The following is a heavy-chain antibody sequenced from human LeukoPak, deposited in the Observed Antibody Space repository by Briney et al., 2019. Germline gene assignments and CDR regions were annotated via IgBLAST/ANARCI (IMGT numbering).Heavy chain of an antibody. D-gene: IGHD3-3*01. V-gene: IGHV4-39*07. J-gene: IGHJ5*02. Sequence: PSETLSLTCTVSGGSISSSSYYWGWIRQPPGKGLEWIGSIYYSESTYYNPSLKSRVTISVDTSKNQFSLKLSSVTAADTAVCYCARDQAGDFWSGYLNWFDPWGQGTLVTVSS. CDR1: GGSISSSSYY. CDR2: IYYSEST. CDR3: ARDQAGDFWSGYLNWFDP.